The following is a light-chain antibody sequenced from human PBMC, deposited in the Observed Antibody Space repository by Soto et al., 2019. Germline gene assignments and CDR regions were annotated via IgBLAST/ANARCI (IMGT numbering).Light chain of an antibody. V-gene: IGLV2-23*02. J-gene: IGLJ1*01. CDR2: DVT. CDR1: SSDVGSYNL. CDR3: CSYAASSTYV. Sequence: QSALTQPASVSGSLGQSITISCTGTSSDVGSYNLVSWYQQHPGKAPKLMIYDVTKRPSGVSDRISGSRSGNTASLTISGLQAEDESDYYCCSYAASSTYVFGSGTKVTVL.